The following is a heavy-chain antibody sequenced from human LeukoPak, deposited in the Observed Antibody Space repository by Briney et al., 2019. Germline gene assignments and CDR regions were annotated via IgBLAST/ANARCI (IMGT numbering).Heavy chain of an antibody. CDR1: GGTFSSYA. D-gene: IGHD1-26*01. Sequence: GASVKVSCKASGGTFSSYAISWVRQAPGQGLEWMGGIIPIFGTANYAQKFQGRVTITADESTSTAYMELSSLRSEDTAVYYCARDGGGELPNPFDYWGQGTLVTVSS. J-gene: IGHJ4*02. CDR3: ARDGGGELPNPFDY. CDR2: IIPIFGTA. V-gene: IGHV1-69*13.